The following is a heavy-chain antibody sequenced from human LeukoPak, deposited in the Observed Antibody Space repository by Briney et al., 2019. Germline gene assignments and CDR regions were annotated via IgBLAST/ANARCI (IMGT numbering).Heavy chain of an antibody. CDR2: IWYDGSNK. J-gene: IGHJ4*02. D-gene: IGHD6-13*01. Sequence: GRSLRLSCAASGFTFSSYGMHWVRQAPGKGLEWVAVIWYDGSNKYYADSVKGRFNISRDNSKNTLYLQMNSLRAEDTAVYYCAKDRGQQLVLDYWGQGTLVTVSS. V-gene: IGHV3-33*06. CDR1: GFTFSSYG. CDR3: AKDRGQQLVLDY.